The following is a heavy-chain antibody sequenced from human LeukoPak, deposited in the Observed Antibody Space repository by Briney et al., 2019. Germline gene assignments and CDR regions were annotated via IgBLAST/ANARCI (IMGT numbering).Heavy chain of an antibody. V-gene: IGHV3-23*01. CDR2: VSVSGGST. Sequence: GGSLRLSCAASGFTFSSYAMSWVRQAPGKGLEWVSVVSVSGGSTYYADSVKGRFTISRDNSKNALYLQMNSLRAEDTAVYYCAKSPRGYSYGTRQFDYWGQGTLVTVSS. CDR3: AKSPRGYSYGTRQFDY. J-gene: IGHJ4*02. CDR1: GFTFSSYA. D-gene: IGHD5-18*01.